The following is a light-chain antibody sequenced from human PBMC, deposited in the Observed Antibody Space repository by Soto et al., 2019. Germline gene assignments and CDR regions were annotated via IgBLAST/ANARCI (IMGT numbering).Light chain of an antibody. CDR2: DTN. CDR3: LLSYSGARAGV. CDR1: TGAVTSGHY. J-gene: IGLJ3*02. Sequence: QAVVTQEPSLTVSTRGTVTLTCGTSTGAVTSGHYPYWFQQKAGQAPRTVINDTNNKQSWTPARFSGSLLGGKAALTLSGAQPEDEADYYCLLSYSGARAGVFGGGTKLTVL. V-gene: IGLV7-46*01.